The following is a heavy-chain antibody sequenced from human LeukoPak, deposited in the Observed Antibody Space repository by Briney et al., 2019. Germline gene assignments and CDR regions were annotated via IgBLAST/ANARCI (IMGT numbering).Heavy chain of an antibody. V-gene: IGHV3-74*01. D-gene: IGHD6-19*01. J-gene: IGHJ6*02. CDR2: INSDGSST. CDR1: GFTFSSYW. CDR3: AKTGHSSGWYTSYYYGMDV. Sequence: GGSLRLSCAASGFTFSSYWMHWVRQVPGKGLVWVSRINSDGSSTSYADSVKGRFTISRDNSKNTLYLQMNSLRAEDTAVYYCAKTGHSSGWYTSYYYGMDVWGQGTTVTVSS.